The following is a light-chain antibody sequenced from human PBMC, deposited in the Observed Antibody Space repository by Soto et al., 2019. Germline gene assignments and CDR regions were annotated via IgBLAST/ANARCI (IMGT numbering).Light chain of an antibody. CDR2: GAS. Sequence: EIVMTQSPATLSVSPGDRATLSCRASQSVGSNLAWYQQKPGQAPRLLMYGASTRATGMPARFSGSGSGAEFTLTISSLQFEDFAVYYCQQYNNRPPWTFGQGTKVEIK. CDR1: QSVGSN. V-gene: IGKV3-15*01. CDR3: QQYNNRPPWT. J-gene: IGKJ1*01.